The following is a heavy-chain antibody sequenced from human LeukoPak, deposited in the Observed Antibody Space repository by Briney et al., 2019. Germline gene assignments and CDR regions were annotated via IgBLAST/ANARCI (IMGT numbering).Heavy chain of an antibody. CDR1: GFIFSNYG. J-gene: IGHJ4*02. Sequence: GGSLRLSCEASGFIFSNYGINWVRQAPGKGLEWVAAISASGSATSYADSVKGRFTISRDNSKNTLYLQMNSLRAEDTAVYYCARVWSRIVGATTSSEYWGQGTLVTVSS. CDR3: ARVWSRIVGATTSSEY. CDR2: ISASGSAT. V-gene: IGHV3-23*01. D-gene: IGHD1-26*01.